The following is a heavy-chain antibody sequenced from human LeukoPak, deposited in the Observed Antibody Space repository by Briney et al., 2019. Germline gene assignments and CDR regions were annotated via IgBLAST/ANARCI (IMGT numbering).Heavy chain of an antibody. Sequence: PGGSLRLSYAASGFTFSSYWMHWVRQAPGKGLVWVSRINSDGSSITYADSVKGRFTISRDNAKNTLFLQMNNLRVEDTAVYYCAREGRVSGYDFDCWGQGTLVTVSS. CDR2: INSDGSSI. D-gene: IGHD5-12*01. CDR3: AREGRVSGYDFDC. CDR1: GFTFSSYW. V-gene: IGHV3-74*03. J-gene: IGHJ4*02.